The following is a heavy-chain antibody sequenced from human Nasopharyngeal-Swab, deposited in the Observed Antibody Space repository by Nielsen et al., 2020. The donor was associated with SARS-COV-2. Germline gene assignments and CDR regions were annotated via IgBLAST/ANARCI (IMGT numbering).Heavy chain of an antibody. CDR3: ARDVGDYYDSSGTFDY. V-gene: IGHV3-74*01. Sequence: VRQAPGKGLVWVSRINSDGSSTSYADSVKGRFTISRDNAKNTLYLQTNSLRAEDTAVYYCARDVGDYYDSSGTFDYWGQGTLVTVSS. CDR2: INSDGSST. J-gene: IGHJ4*02. D-gene: IGHD3-22*01.